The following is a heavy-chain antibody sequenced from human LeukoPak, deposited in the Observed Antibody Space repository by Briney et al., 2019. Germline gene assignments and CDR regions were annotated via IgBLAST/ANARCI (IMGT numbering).Heavy chain of an antibody. CDR2: IKPRGGTT. D-gene: IGHD4-23*01. CDR3: ARLEGLGATVGD. V-gene: IGHV1-46*01. Sequence: ASVKVSCKTSGYTFTTYWIHWMRQAPGRGLEWMGLIKPRGGTTIYTQTFQGRVTMTRDTSTSTVYMELSTLRSEDTAVYYCARLEGLGATVGDWGQGTLVTVSS. J-gene: IGHJ4*02. CDR1: GYTFTTYW.